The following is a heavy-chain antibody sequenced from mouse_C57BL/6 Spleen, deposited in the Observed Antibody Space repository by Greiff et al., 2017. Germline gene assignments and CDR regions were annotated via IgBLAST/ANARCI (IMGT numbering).Heavy chain of an antibody. Sequence: QVQLKQPGAELVRPGTSVKLSCKASGYTFTSYWMHWVKQRPGQGLEWIGVIDPSDSYTNYNQKFKGKATLTVDTSSSTAYMQLSSLTSEDSAVYYCARATMASYYFDYWGQGTTLTVSS. CDR3: ARATMASYYFDY. V-gene: IGHV1-59*01. D-gene: IGHD2-1*01. CDR2: IDPSDSYT. J-gene: IGHJ2*01. CDR1: GYTFTSYW.